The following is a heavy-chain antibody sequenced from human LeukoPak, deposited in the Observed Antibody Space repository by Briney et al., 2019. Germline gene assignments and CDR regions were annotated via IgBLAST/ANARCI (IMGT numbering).Heavy chain of an antibody. Sequence: GGSLRLSCAASGFTFSSYAMSWVRQAPGKGLEWVSAISGSGGSTYYADSVKGRFTISRDNSKNTLYLQMNSLRAEDTAVYYCAKVAYCGGDCYGSHNYYFDYWGQGTLVTVSS. V-gene: IGHV3-23*01. CDR2: ISGSGGST. D-gene: IGHD2-21*02. CDR3: AKVAYCGGDCYGSHNYYFDY. CDR1: GFTFSSYA. J-gene: IGHJ4*02.